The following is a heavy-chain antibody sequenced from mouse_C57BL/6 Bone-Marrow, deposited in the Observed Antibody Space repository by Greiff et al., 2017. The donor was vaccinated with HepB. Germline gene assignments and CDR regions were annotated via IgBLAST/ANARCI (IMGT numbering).Heavy chain of an antibody. CDR2: IYPRSGNT. CDR1: GYTFTSYG. Sequence: QVQLQQSGAELARPGASVKLSCKASGYTFTSYGISWVKQRTGQGLEWIGEIYPRSGNTYYNEKFNGKATLTADKSSSTAYMELRSLTSEDSAVYFCARPWFAYWGQGTLVTVSA. V-gene: IGHV1-81*01. CDR3: ARPWFAY. J-gene: IGHJ3*01.